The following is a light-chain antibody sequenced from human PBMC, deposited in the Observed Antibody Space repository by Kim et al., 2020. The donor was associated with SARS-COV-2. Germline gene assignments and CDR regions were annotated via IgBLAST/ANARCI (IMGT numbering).Light chain of an antibody. CDR2: GAS. CDR3: QQYGSSPYT. V-gene: IGKV3-20*01. J-gene: IGKJ2*01. CDR1: QSVSSSD. Sequence: FAPGERATLSCRASQSVSSSDLAWYQQKPGQAPRLLIYGASSRATGIPDRFSGSGSGTDFTLTISRLEPEDFAVYYCQQYGSSPYTFGQGTKLEIK.